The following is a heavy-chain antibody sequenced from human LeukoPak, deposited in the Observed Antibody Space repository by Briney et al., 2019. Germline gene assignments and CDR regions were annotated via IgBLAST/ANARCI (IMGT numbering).Heavy chain of an antibody. V-gene: IGHV4-59*12. J-gene: IGHJ5*02. CDR1: GGSISSYY. CDR2: IYYSGST. Sequence: SETLSLTCTVSGGSISSYYWSWIRQPPGKGLEWVGYIYYSGSTNYNPSLKSGVTISVDTSKNQFSLKLSSVTAAETAVYYCARGQWTGGLRKTNWFDPWGQGTLVTVSA. CDR3: ARGQWTGGLRKTNWFDP. D-gene: IGHD4-23*01.